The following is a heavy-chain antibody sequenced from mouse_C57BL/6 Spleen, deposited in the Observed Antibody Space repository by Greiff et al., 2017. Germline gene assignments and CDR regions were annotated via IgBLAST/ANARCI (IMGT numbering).Heavy chain of an antibody. V-gene: IGHV5-4*01. D-gene: IGHD1-1*01. J-gene: IGHJ2*01. CDR1: GFTFSSYA. CDR2: ISDGGSYT. CDR3: AREDYGSSDY. Sequence: DVKLVESGGGLVKPGGSLKLSCAASGFTFSSYAMSWVRQSPEKRLEWVATISDGGSYTYYPDNVKGRFTISRDNAKNNLYLQMSHLKSEDTAMYYCAREDYGSSDYWGQGTTLTVSS.